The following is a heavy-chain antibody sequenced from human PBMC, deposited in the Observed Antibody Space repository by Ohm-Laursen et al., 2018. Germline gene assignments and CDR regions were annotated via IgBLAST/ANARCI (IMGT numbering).Heavy chain of an antibody. J-gene: IGHJ1*01. CDR3: ARDPTRGGRGYFQH. Sequence: SLRLSCAASGFTFSSYGMHWVRQAPGKGLEWVAVIWYDGSNKYYADSVKGRFTISRDNSKNTLYLQMNSLRAEDTAVYYCARDPTRGGRGYFQHWGQGTLVTVSS. CDR1: GFTFSSYG. CDR2: IWYDGSNK. D-gene: IGHD5-12*01. V-gene: IGHV3-33*01.